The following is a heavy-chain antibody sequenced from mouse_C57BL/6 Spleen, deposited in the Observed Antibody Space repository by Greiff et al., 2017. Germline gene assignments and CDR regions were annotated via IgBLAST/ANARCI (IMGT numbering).Heavy chain of an antibody. V-gene: IGHV1-15*01. J-gene: IGHJ2*01. Sequence: QVQLQQSGAELVRPGASVTLSCKASGYTFTDYEMHWVKQTPVHGLEWIGAIDPETGGTAYNQKFKGKAILTADKSSSTAYMELRSLTSEDSAVYYCITTVVAPFEYWGQGTTLTVSS. CDR2: IDPETGGT. D-gene: IGHD1-1*01. CDR1: GYTFTDYE. CDR3: ITTVVAPFEY.